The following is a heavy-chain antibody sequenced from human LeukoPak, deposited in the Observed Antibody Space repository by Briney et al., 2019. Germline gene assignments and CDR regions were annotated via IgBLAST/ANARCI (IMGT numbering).Heavy chain of an antibody. J-gene: IGHJ3*02. V-gene: IGHV4-34*01. CDR2: INHSGST. CDR1: GGSFSGYY. Sequence: PSETLSLTCAVYGGSFSGYYWSWLRQPPGKGLEWIGEINHSGSTNYNPSLKSRVTISVDTSKNQFSLKLSSVTAADTAVYYCARGGLWSGYFISLDAFDIWGQGTMVTVSS. D-gene: IGHD3-3*01. CDR3: ARGGLWSGYFISLDAFDI.